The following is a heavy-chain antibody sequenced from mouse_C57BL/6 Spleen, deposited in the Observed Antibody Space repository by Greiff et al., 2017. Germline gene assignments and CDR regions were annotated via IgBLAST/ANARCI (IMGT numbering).Heavy chain of an antibody. D-gene: IGHD4-1*01. J-gene: IGHJ2*01. CDR3: ATSELDVDY. V-gene: IGHV1-54*01. Sequence: QVQLQQSGAELVRPGTSVKVSCKASGYAFTNYLIEWVKQRPGQGLEWIGVINPGSGGTNYNEKFKGKATLTADKSSSTAYMQLSSLTSEDSAVYFCATSELDVDYWGQGTTLTVSS. CDR2: INPGSGGT. CDR1: GYAFTNYL.